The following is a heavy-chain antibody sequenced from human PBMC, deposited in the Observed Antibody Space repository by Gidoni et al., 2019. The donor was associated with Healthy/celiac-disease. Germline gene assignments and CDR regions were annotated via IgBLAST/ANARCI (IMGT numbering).Heavy chain of an antibody. V-gene: IGHV3-30*18. CDR3: AKGEGGYSGYDYIGY. D-gene: IGHD5-12*01. CDR2: ISYDGSNK. J-gene: IGHJ4*02. CDR1: GFTFSSYG. Sequence: QVQLVESGGGVVQPGRSRRLSCAASGFTFSSYGMHWVRQAPGKGLEWVAVISYDGSNKYYADSVKGRFPISRDNSKNTLYLQMNSLRAEDTAVYYCAKGEGGYSGYDYIGYWGQGTLVTVSS.